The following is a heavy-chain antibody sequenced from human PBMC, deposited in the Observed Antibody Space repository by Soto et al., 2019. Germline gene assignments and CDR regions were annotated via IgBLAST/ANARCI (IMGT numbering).Heavy chain of an antibody. CDR1: GYTFTSYG. V-gene: IGHV1-18*01. CDR3: ARARITMIVVGMAADY. J-gene: IGHJ4*02. Sequence: QVQLVQSGAEVKKPGASVKVSCKASGYTFTSYGISWVRQAPGQGLEWMGWISAYNGNTNYAQKLQGRVTMTTDTSTSTAYMELRSLRSDDTAVYYCARARITMIVVGMAADYWGQGPLVTVSS. D-gene: IGHD3-22*01. CDR2: ISAYNGNT.